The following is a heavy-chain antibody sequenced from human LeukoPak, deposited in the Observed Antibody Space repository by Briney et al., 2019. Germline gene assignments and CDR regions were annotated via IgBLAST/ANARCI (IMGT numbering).Heavy chain of an antibody. J-gene: IGHJ4*02. CDR1: GYTLTGYH. D-gene: IGHD3-10*01. CDR2: INPNSGDT. CDR3: ARGVYYGSGSHTVDY. Sequence: ASVKVSCKDSGYTLTGYHMYWVRQAPGQGLEWMGCINPNSGDTNYAQKFQGRVTRTRDTSISTAYMELSRLRSDETAVYYCARGVYYGSGSHTVDYWGQGTLVTVSS. V-gene: IGHV1-2*02.